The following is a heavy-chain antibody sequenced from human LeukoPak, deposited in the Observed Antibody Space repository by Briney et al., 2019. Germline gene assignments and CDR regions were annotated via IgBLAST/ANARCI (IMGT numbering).Heavy chain of an antibody. CDR1: GFTFSTSA. D-gene: IGHD2-15*01. CDR2: ISSTSDYI. Sequence: PGGSLRLSCAASGFTFSTSAMSWVRQAPGKGLEWVSSISSTSDYIFYADSVKGRFTISRDNAKNSLYLQINSLRAEDTAVFYCARAVVAPGGTPYFDYWGQGTLVTASS. CDR3: ARAVVAPGGTPYFDY. J-gene: IGHJ4*02. V-gene: IGHV3-21*01.